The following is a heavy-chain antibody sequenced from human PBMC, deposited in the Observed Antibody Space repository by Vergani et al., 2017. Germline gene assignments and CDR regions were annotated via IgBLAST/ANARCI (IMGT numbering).Heavy chain of an antibody. CDR3: TTDAVVVVAAADAFDI. Sequence: EVQLVESGGGLVKPGGSLRLSCAASGFTFSNAWMSWVRQAPGKGLEWVGRIKSKTDGGTTDYAAPVKGRFTISRDESKNTLYLQMNSLKTEDTAVYYCTTDAVVVVAAADAFDIWGQGTMVTVSS. V-gene: IGHV3-15*01. CDR1: GFTFSNAW. CDR2: IKSKTDGGTT. D-gene: IGHD2-15*01. J-gene: IGHJ3*02.